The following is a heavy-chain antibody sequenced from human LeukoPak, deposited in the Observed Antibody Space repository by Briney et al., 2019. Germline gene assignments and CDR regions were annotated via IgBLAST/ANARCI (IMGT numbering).Heavy chain of an antibody. J-gene: IGHJ3*02. Sequence: ASVKVSCKASGYTFTSYAMNWVRQAPGQGLEWMGWISAYNGNTNYAQKLQGRVTMTTDTSTSTAYMELRSLRSDDTAVYYCAREPPGLLWFGELLSPLDAFDIWGQGTMVTVSS. D-gene: IGHD3-10*01. V-gene: IGHV1-18*01. CDR3: AREPPGLLWFGELLSPLDAFDI. CDR1: GYTFTSYA. CDR2: ISAYNGNT.